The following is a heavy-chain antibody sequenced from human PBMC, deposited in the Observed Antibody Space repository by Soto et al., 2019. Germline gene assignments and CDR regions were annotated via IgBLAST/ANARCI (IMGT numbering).Heavy chain of an antibody. CDR2: INAHSGGT. CDR3: AKDLTRQLAYWLDP. D-gene: IGHD6-6*01. Sequence: ASVKVSCKASGFSFTGYYIHWLRQAPGQGLEWMGWINAHSGGTEYAQRFQGRVTLTRDTSISTAYMTLSSLRSDDTAIYYCAKDLTRQLAYWLDPWGQGTQVTVSS. CDR1: GFSFTGYY. V-gene: IGHV1-2*02. J-gene: IGHJ5*02.